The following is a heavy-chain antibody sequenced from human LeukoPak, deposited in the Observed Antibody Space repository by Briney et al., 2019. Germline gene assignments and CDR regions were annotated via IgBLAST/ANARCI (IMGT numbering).Heavy chain of an antibody. Sequence: SETLSLTCNVSGASISSNYWSWIRQPPGKALEWIGYIYYTGDSNYNPSLKSRVTMSMDTSKNQFSLKVTSVTAADTAVYYCARYCRTGDYMLDYWGQGTLVTVSS. J-gene: IGHJ4*02. CDR1: GASISSNY. CDR2: IYYTGDS. D-gene: IGHD4-17*01. V-gene: IGHV4-59*01. CDR3: ARYCRTGDYMLDY.